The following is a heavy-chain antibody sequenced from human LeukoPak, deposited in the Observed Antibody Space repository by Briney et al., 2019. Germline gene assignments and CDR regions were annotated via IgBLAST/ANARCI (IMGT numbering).Heavy chain of an antibody. Sequence: PGGSLRLSCAASGFTFSSSWMAWVRQTPGKGLEWMANINQAGSDKNYVDSVKGRFTISRDNGKNSLYLQMNSLRAEDTALYYCARDYYTSGSHWGQGTLVIVSS. J-gene: IGHJ4*02. CDR3: ARDYYTSGSH. V-gene: IGHV3-7*01. CDR1: GFTFSSSW. CDR2: INQAGSDK. D-gene: IGHD3-10*01.